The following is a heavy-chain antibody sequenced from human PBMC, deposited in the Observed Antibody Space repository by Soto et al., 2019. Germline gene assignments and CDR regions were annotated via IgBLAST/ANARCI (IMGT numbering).Heavy chain of an antibody. CDR1: GFTFSSYA. CDR2: ISYDGSNK. V-gene: IGHV3-30-3*01. J-gene: IGHJ4*02. D-gene: IGHD2-2*01. Sequence: GGSLRLSCAASGFTFSSYAMHWVRQAPGKGLEWAAGISYDGSNKYYADSVKGRFTISRDNSKNTLHLQMNSLRAEDTAVYYCARGPSSLTRFDYWGQGTLVTVSS. CDR3: ARGPSSLTRFDY.